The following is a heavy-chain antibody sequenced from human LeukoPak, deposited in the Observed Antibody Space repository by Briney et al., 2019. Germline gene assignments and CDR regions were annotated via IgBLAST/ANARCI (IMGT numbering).Heavy chain of an antibody. D-gene: IGHD6-19*01. V-gene: IGHV4-39*01. CDR2: IYYSGST. J-gene: IGHJ2*01. Sequence: SETLSLTCTVSGGSISSYYWSWIRQPPGKGLEWIGSIYYSGSTYYNPSLKSRVTISVDTSKNQFSLKLSSVTAADTAVYYCASTRSGWSHWYFDLWGRGTLVTVSS. CDR1: GGSISSYY. CDR3: ASTRSGWSHWYFDL.